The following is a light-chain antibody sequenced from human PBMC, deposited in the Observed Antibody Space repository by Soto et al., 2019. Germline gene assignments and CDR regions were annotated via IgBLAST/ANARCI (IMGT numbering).Light chain of an antibody. J-gene: IGKJ4*01. CDR2: GAS. CDR1: QSISSN. Sequence: EIVMTQSPATLSVSPGERVTLSCRARQSISSNLAWYQQKPGQAPRLLIYGASIRATGLPARFSGSGSGAAFTLTIISLRSEDFPVYYCPQYNSTPALTFGRGTKVEI. CDR3: PQYNSTPALT. V-gene: IGKV3D-15*01.